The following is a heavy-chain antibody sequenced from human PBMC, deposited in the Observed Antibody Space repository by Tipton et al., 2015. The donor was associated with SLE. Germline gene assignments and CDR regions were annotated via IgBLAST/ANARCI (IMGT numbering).Heavy chain of an antibody. J-gene: IGHJ4*02. CDR2: IYYSGST. Sequence: TLSLTCTVSGGSISSHYWSWIRQPPGKGLEWIGYIYYSGSTNYHPSLRGRGTISVDTSKNQFSLKLNSVTAADTAVYYCARRDFWTGYFDYWGQGTLVTVSS. D-gene: IGHD3/OR15-3a*01. CDR1: GGSISSHY. CDR3: ARRDFWTGYFDY. V-gene: IGHV4-59*11.